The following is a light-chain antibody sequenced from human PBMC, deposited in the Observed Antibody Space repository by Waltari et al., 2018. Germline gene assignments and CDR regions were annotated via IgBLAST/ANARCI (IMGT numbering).Light chain of an antibody. J-gene: IGKJ4*01. CDR2: AAS. CDR3: QQYNNWPLT. Sequence: EIVMTQFPATLSVSPGERATLSCRASQSVRSNLARYQQKPGQAPRLLLYAASTRATGIPASFSGSGAGTEFTLTISSLQSEDFAVYYCQQYNNWPLTFGGGTKVEIK. CDR1: QSVRSN. V-gene: IGKV3-15*01.